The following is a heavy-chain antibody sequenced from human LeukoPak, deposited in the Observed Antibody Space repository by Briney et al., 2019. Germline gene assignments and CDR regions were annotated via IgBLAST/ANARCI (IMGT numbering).Heavy chain of an antibody. CDR3: ARDVATDYDAFDM. CDR1: GDTFTNLD. CDR2: INPDSGKT. J-gene: IGHJ3*02. Sequence: VKVSCKASGDTFTNLDINWVRQASGQGLEYMGWINPDSGKTGYPQKFQGRVTMTRDTSIRTVYLELSSLTSEDTAMYYCARDVATDYDAFDMWGLGTMVTVSS. D-gene: IGHD5-12*01. V-gene: IGHV1-8*01.